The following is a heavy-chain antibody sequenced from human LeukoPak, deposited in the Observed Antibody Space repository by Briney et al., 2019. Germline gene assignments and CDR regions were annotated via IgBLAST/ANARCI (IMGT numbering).Heavy chain of an antibody. Sequence: GRSLRLSCAASGFIFSTYWMSSVRHAPGKRLKSLANINLAGSEEYYVDSVKARFTISRDYAKNSLYLQMNSLRVEDTAVHYFAKVARGLGDLWGRGTRVSVSS. CDR3: AKVARGLGDL. V-gene: IGHV3-7*05. CDR2: INLAGSEE. CDR1: GFIFSTYW. J-gene: IGHJ5*02.